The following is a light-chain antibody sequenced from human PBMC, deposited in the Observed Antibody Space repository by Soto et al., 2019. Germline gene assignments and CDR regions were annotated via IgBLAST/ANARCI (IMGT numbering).Light chain of an antibody. CDR2: KAS. CDR3: HKYNSAPWT. V-gene: IGKV1-5*03. Sequence: DIQMTQSPSTLSGSVGDRVTITCRASQTISSWLAWYQQKPGKAPKLLIYKASTLKSGVPSRFSGSGSGTEFTLTISSLQPEDVATYYCHKYNSAPWTFGPGTKVDVK. J-gene: IGKJ3*01. CDR1: QTISSW.